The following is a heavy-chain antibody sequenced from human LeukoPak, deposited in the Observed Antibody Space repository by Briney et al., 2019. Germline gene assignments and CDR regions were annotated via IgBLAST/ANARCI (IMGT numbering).Heavy chain of an antibody. CDR1: GFLFTSYW. CDR2: IYPGDSDT. J-gene: IGHJ6*03. CDR3: ARHRGGDGYYYYYYMDV. V-gene: IGHV5-51*01. Sequence: KDGGAPEISWDGPGFLFTSYWIGWVRQVPGKGLEGMGIIYPGDSDTRYSPSFQGQVTISADKSISTAYLQCSSLKASDTAMYYCARHRGGDGYYYYYYMDVWGKGTTVTVSS. D-gene: IGHD2-21*02.